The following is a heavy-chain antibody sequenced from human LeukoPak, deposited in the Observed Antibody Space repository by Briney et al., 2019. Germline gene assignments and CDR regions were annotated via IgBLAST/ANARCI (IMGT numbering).Heavy chain of an antibody. V-gene: IGHV3-30*18. CDR3: AKAEYCTGARCYSAAFAY. Sequence: AGGSLRLSCAASGFTFSNYGLHWVRQAPGKGLEWLAVISYDGSNKCYADSVKGRFTISRDNSKNTLYLQMNSLGAEDTAVYYCAKAEYCTGARCYSAAFAYWGQGTLVTVSS. D-gene: IGHD2-8*02. CDR1: GFTFSNYG. J-gene: IGHJ4*02. CDR2: ISYDGSNK.